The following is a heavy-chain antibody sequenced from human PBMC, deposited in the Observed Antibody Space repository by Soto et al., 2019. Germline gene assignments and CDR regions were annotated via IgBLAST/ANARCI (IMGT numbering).Heavy chain of an antibody. CDR1: GFTFDDYT. D-gene: IGHD6-6*01. CDR2: ISWDGGST. J-gene: IGHJ6*02. V-gene: IGHV3-43*01. CDR3: AKDIWGIAARPGYYYGMDV. Sequence: PWGSLRLSCAASGFTFDDYTMHWVRQAPGKGLEWVSLISWDGGSTYYADSVKGRFTISRDNSKNSLYLQMNSLRTEDAALYYCAKDIWGIAARPGYYYGMDVWGQGTTVTVSS.